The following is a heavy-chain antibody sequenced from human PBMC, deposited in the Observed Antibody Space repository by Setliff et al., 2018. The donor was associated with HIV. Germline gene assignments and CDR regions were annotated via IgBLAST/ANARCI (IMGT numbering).Heavy chain of an antibody. V-gene: IGHV1-18*01. CDR1: GYTFKNYG. J-gene: IGHJ4*02. Sequence: GASVKVSCKASGYTFKNYGISWVRQAPGQGLEWMGWISGYNGNTNFAQKLQGRVTMTTDTSTSTAYMELRSLRSDDTAVYYCAGDTGGHDYVWGSGHHPDYWGQGTLVTVSS. CDR2: ISGYNGNT. CDR3: AGDTGGHDYVWGSGHHPDY. D-gene: IGHD3-16*01.